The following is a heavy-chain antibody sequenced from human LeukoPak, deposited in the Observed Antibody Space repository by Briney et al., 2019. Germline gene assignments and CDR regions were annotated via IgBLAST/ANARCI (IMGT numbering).Heavy chain of an antibody. CDR1: GGSISSYY. D-gene: IGHD2-2*01. Sequence: PSETLSLTCTVSGGSISSYYWSWIRQPPGKGLEWIGYIYYSGSTNYNPSLKSRVTISVDTSKNQFSLKLSSVTAADTAVYYCAREDIVVVPDAMEGPHDAFAIWGQGTMVTVSS. J-gene: IGHJ3*02. CDR3: AREDIVVVPDAMEGPHDAFAI. V-gene: IGHV4-59*01. CDR2: IYYSGST.